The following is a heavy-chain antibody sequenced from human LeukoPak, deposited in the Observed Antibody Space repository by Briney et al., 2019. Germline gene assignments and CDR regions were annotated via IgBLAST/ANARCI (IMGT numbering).Heavy chain of an antibody. D-gene: IGHD6-13*01. CDR1: GFTFSSYG. CDR3: ARINELGSSGHY. J-gene: IGHJ4*02. CDR2: IRYDGSNK. V-gene: IGHV3-30*02. Sequence: PGGSLRLSCAASGFTFSSYGMHWVRQAPGKGLEWVAFIRYDGSNKYYADSVKGRFTISRDNSKNTLYLQMNSLRAEDTAVYYCARINELGSSGHYWGQGTLVTVSS.